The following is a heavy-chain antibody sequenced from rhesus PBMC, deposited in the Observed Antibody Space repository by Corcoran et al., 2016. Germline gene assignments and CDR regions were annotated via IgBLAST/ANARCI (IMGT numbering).Heavy chain of an antibody. Sequence: EVLLLESGGGLAKPGGSLRLSCAAYGFTSGDYHMKWARQAPGKGPEWVSRVNTGCGSTSYADSVKGRFTISRENAHNTLFLQMDSLRPEDTAVYYCVRDFRTGFGYWGQGVLVTVSS. V-gene: IGHV3-178*01. CDR2: VNTGCGST. CDR1: GFTSGDYH. J-gene: IGHJ4*01. CDR3: VRDFRTGFGY. D-gene: IGHD3-9*01.